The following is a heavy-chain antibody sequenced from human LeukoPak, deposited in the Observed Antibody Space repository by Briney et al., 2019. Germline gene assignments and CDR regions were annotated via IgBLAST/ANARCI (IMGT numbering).Heavy chain of an antibody. CDR2: ITPSVDTT. CDR1: GYTFTNYL. Sequence: GASVKVSCKASGYTFTNYLLHWVRQAPGQGLEWVGRITPSVDTTNYEQKFRDRVTMTRDTSTSSVYMELSSLRSEDTAVYHCVREESGGYFDYWGQGTLVTVSS. D-gene: IGHD2-8*02. CDR3: VREESGGYFDY. V-gene: IGHV1-46*01. J-gene: IGHJ4*02.